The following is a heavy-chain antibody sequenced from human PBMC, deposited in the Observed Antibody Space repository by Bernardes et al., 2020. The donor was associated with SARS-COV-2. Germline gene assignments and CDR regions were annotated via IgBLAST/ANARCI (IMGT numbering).Heavy chain of an antibody. Sequence: GGSLRLSCAASGFTFSSYSMNWVRQAPGKGLEWVSSISSSDSYIYYADSVKGRFTISRDNAKNSLYLQMNSLRAEDTAVYYCAREKGRYCSGGSCPSSFYGMDVWGQGTTVTVSS. J-gene: IGHJ6*02. CDR3: AREKGRYCSGGSCPSSFYGMDV. CDR2: ISSSDSYI. D-gene: IGHD2-15*01. CDR1: GFTFSSYS. V-gene: IGHV3-21*01.